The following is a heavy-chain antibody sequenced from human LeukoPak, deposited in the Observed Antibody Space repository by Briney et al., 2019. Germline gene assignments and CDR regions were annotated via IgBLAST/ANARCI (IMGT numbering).Heavy chain of an antibody. J-gene: IGHJ4*02. V-gene: IGHV3-23*01. D-gene: IGHD3-10*01. Sequence: PGGSLRLSCAASGFTFSSYAMSWVRQAPGKGLEWVSAISGSGGSTYYADSVKGRFTISRDNSKNTLYLQMNSLRAEDTAVYYCAKDPYYYGSGSYGIDYWGQGTLVTVSS. CDR3: AKDPYYYGSGSYGIDY. CDR1: GFTFSSYA. CDR2: ISGSGGST.